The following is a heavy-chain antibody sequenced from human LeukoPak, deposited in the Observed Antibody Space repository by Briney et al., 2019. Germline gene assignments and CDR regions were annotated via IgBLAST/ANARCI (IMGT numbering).Heavy chain of an antibody. CDR2: ISYSGTT. CDR1: GVSITTYY. CDR3: ATSYPSGSYGDLDS. J-gene: IGHJ4*02. D-gene: IGHD3-10*01. Sequence: SETLSLTCTVSGVSITTYYWSWIRQPPGKGLEWIGFISYSGTTSYSPSLKSRVTMSVDAPKNQFSLKLSSVTAADTAVYYCATSYPSGSYGDLDSWGQGTLVSVSS. V-gene: IGHV4-59*01.